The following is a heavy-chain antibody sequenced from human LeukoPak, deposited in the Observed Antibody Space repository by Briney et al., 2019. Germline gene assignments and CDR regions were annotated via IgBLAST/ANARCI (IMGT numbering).Heavy chain of an antibody. D-gene: IGHD3-22*01. CDR2: ISSSGSTI. Sequence: QPGGTLRLSCAASGFTFSNYGMTWVRQAPGKGLEWVSYISSSGSTIHYADSVKGRFTISRDNAKNSLYLQMNSLRAEETAVYYCARMSDSSGYWDDAFDIWGQGTMVTVSS. CDR3: ARMSDSSGYWDDAFDI. J-gene: IGHJ3*02. V-gene: IGHV3-48*04. CDR1: GFTFSNYG.